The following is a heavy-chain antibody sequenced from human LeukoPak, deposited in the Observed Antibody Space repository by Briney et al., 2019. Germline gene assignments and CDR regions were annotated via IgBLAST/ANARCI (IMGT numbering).Heavy chain of an antibody. D-gene: IGHD2-2*01. J-gene: IGHJ3*02. CDR1: GFTLANSA. CDR2: LVVGSGNT. CDR3: AADGISTRFYDAFDI. V-gene: IGHV1-58*01. Sequence: GTSLKVSCKASGFTLANSAVQWVRQARGQRLEWVGWLVVGSGNTNYAQKFQERVTITTDMSTTTAYMELSSLRSEDTAVYFCAADGISTRFYDAFDIWGQGTMVTVSS.